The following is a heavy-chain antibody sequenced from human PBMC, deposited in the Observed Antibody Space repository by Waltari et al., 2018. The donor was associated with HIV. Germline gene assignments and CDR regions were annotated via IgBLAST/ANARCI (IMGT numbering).Heavy chain of an antibody. Sequence: QVQLRQWGAGLLRPSETLSLTCAVYGETFSGYYWSWIRQPPGKGLEWIGEINQSGRPNYNPSLKGRVTMSVDTSKNQFSLRLNFVTAADTAVYYCARVNQDGGNSEPLDYWGQGTLVTVSS. V-gene: IGHV4-34*01. D-gene: IGHD2-21*02. J-gene: IGHJ4*02. CDR1: GETFSGYY. CDR3: ARVNQDGGNSEPLDY. CDR2: INQSGRP.